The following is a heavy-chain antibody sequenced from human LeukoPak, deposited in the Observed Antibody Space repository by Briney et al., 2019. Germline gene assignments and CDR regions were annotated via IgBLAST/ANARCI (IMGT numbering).Heavy chain of an antibody. J-gene: IGHJ6*04. CDR1: GYTFTGYY. V-gene: IGHV7-4-1*02. CDR3: ARVRSPTSIAAAGLSATRMDV. CDR2: INTNTGNP. Sequence: ASVKVSCKASGYTFTGYYMHWVRQAPGQGLEWMGWINTNTGNPTYAQGFTGRFVFSLDTSVSTAYLQISSLKAEDTAVYYCARVRSPTSIAAAGLSATRMDVWGKGTTVTVSS. D-gene: IGHD6-13*01.